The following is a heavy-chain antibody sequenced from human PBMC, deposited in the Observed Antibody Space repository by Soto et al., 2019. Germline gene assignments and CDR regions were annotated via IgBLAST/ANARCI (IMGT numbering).Heavy chain of an antibody. D-gene: IGHD1-26*01. J-gene: IGHJ4*02. V-gene: IGHV3-23*01. CDR2: ISGSGGST. Sequence: EVQLLESGGGLVQPGGSLRLSCAASGFTFSSYAMRWVRQAPGKGLEWVSTISGSGGSTYYADSVKGRFTISRDNSKNTRYLQMNSLRAEDTAVYYCARRGSGNDYDYWGQGTLVTVSS. CDR3: ARRGSGNDYDY. CDR1: GFTFSSYA.